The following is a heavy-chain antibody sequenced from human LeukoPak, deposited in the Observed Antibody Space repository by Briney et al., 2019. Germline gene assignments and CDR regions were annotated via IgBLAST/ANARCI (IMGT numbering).Heavy chain of an antibody. D-gene: IGHD3-22*01. J-gene: IGHJ6*03. CDR3: ARTQLDSSGYYYYYYYMDV. Sequence: PSETLSLTCTVPGGSISSSSYYWGWIRQPPGKGLEWIGSIYYSGSTYYNPSLKSRVTISVDTSKNQFSLKLSSVTAADTAVYYCARTQLDSSGYYYYYYYMDVWGKGTTVTVSS. V-gene: IGHV4-39*01. CDR1: GGSISSSSYY. CDR2: IYYSGST.